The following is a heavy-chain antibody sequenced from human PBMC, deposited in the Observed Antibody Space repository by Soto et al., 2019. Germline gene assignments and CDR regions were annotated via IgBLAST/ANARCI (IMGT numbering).Heavy chain of an antibody. CDR1: GGSISSGGYY. CDR3: ARGFTRVRGVIHTPYFDD. Sequence: QVQLQESGPGLVKPSQTLSLTCTVSGGSISSGGYYWSWIRQHPGKGLEWIGYIYYSGSTYYNPSLKCRVTISVDTSKNQFSLKLSSVTAAYTAVYYCARGFTRVRGVIHTPYFDDWGQGTLVTVAS. CDR2: IYYSGST. V-gene: IGHV4-31*03. J-gene: IGHJ4*02. D-gene: IGHD3-10*01.